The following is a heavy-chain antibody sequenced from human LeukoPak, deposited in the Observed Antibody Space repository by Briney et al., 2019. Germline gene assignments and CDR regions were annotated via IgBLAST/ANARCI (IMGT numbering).Heavy chain of an antibody. CDR3: ARVPWIQLPNDAFDI. V-gene: IGHV4-34*01. CDR1: GGSISSYY. Sequence: PSETLSLTCIVSGGSISSYYWSWIRQPPGKGLEWIGEINHSGSTNYNPSLKSRVTISVDTSKNQFSLKLSSVTAADTAVYYCARVPWIQLPNDAFDIWGQGTMVTVSS. D-gene: IGHD5-18*01. J-gene: IGHJ3*02. CDR2: INHSGST.